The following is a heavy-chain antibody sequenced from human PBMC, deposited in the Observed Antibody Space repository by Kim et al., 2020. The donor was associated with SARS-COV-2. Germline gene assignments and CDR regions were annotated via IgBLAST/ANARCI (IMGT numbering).Heavy chain of an antibody. J-gene: IGHJ4*02. D-gene: IGHD3-10*01. Sequence: SVKVSCKASGGTFSSYAISWVRQAPGQGLEWMGGIIPIFGTANYAQKFQGRVTITADESTSTAYMELSSLRSEDTAVYYCARDVFVFGELSSYFDYWGQGTLVTVSS. CDR2: IIPIFGTA. CDR3: ARDVFVFGELSSYFDY. CDR1: GGTFSSYA. V-gene: IGHV1-69*13.